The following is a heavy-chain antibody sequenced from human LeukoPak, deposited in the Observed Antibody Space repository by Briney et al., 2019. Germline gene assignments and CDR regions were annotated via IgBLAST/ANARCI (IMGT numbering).Heavy chain of an antibody. CDR1: GFTVSSTC. J-gene: IGHJ3*02. V-gene: IGHV3-53*01. Sequence: PGGSLRLSCAASGFTVSSTCMSWVRQAPGKGLEWVSGIGISGVTTYYADSVKGRFTISRDNSRNTVFLQMNSLRAEDTAVYYCARRRALLRVAFDMWGQGTMVTVSS. CDR2: IGISGVTT. D-gene: IGHD2-15*01. CDR3: ARRRALLRVAFDM.